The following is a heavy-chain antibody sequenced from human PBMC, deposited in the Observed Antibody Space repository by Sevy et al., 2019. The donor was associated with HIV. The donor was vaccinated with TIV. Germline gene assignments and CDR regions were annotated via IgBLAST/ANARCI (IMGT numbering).Heavy chain of an antibody. CDR2: VRNDGSNK. J-gene: IGHJ1*01. CDR1: GFSLTTSD. D-gene: IGHD1-1*01. CDR3: ALERLSSNVAEYFQN. V-gene: IGHV3-30*02. Sequence: GGSLRLSCAASGFSLTTSDMHWVRQAPGKGLEWVAYVRNDGSNKYYADSVRDRFTISRDNSRNSLFLQMNSLRSEDTAVYYCALERLSSNVAEYFQNWGQGTLVTVSS.